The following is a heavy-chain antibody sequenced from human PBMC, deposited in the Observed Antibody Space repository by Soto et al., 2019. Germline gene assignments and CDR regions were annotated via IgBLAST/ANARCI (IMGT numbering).Heavy chain of an antibody. CDR2: ISASGVST. D-gene: IGHD4-17*01. CDR1: GFTFGFNA. CDR3: AKEGGRARDYNYGNTYFDY. J-gene: IGHJ4*02. V-gene: IGHV3-23*01. Sequence: GGSLRLSCAATGFTFGFNALSWVRQAPGKGLEWVSSISASGVSTNYADSVRGRFTISRDNSKNTLYLQMNSLSAENAAVYYCAKEGGRARDYNYGNTYFDYWGQGTRVTVSS.